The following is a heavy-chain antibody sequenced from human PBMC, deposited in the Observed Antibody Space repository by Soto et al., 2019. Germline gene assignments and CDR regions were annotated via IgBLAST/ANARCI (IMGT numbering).Heavy chain of an antibody. CDR2: IIPIFGTA. J-gene: IGHJ4*02. CDR3: ARSIATYYYDSSGYSVFGY. D-gene: IGHD3-22*01. V-gene: IGHV1-69*06. CDR1: GGTFSSYA. Sequence: QVQLVQSGAEVKKPGSSVKVSCKASGGTFSSYAISWVRQAPGQGLEWMGGIIPIFGTANYAQKFQGRVTITAHKSTSTAYMELSSLRSEDTAVYYCARSIATYYYDSSGYSVFGYWGQGTLVTVSS.